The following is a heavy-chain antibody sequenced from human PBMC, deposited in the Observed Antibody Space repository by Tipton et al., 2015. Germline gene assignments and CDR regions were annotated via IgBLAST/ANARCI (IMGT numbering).Heavy chain of an antibody. CDR3: ARYSWGYWYFDL. CDR1: GDSISSSSYY. D-gene: IGHD1-26*01. Sequence: TLSLTCTVSGDSISSSSYYWGWIRQPPGKGLEWIASISYSGSTFYNPSLKSRVTISVDTPKNQFSLKLSSVTAADTAVYYCARYSWGYWYFDLWGRGTLVSVSS. V-gene: IGHV4-39*07. CDR2: ISYSGST. J-gene: IGHJ2*01.